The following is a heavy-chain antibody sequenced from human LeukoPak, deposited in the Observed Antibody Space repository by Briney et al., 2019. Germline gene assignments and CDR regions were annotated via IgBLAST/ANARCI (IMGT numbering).Heavy chain of an antibody. CDR2: IKQDGSEK. CDR1: GFTFSSYW. J-gene: IGHJ3*02. Sequence: GGSLRLSCAASGFTFSSYWMSWVRQAPGKGLEWVANIKQDGSEKYYVDSVKGRFTISRDNAKNSLYLQMNSLRAEDTAVYYCARGSGGYDYVWGSYRDKRARDAFDIWGQGTMVTVSS. V-gene: IGHV3-7*01. CDR3: ARGSGGYDYVWGSYRDKRARDAFDI. D-gene: IGHD3-16*02.